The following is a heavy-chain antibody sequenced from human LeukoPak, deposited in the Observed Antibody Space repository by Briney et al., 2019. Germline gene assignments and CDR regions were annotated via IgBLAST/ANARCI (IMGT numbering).Heavy chain of an antibody. CDR3: ASGSGSYGFDY. CDR1: GYTFTSYA. D-gene: IGHD3-10*01. Sequence: ALVKVSCKASGYTFTSYAMNWVRQAPGQGLEWTGWINTNTGNPTYAQGFTGRFVFSLDTSVSTAYLQISSLKAEDTAVYYCASGSGSYGFDYWGQGTLVTVSS. CDR2: INTNTGNP. J-gene: IGHJ4*02. V-gene: IGHV7-4-1*02.